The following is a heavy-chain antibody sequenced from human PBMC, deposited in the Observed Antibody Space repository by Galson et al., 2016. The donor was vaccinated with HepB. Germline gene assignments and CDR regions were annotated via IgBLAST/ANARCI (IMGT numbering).Heavy chain of an antibody. CDR3: ARVRFDYYDSGGDRFDY. J-gene: IGHJ4*02. Sequence: SLRLSCAASGFTFSDYYMTWIRQAPGKGLEWVSYISSSGSTIYYADSVKGRFTISRDNTKNSLYLQMNSLRAEDTAVYYCARVRFDYYDSGGDRFDYWGQGTLVTASS. CDR2: ISSSGSTI. D-gene: IGHD3-22*01. V-gene: IGHV3-11*01. CDR1: GFTFSDYY.